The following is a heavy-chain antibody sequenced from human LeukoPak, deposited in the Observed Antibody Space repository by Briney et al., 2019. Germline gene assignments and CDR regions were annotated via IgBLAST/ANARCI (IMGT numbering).Heavy chain of an antibody. D-gene: IGHD6-19*01. CDR2: IYPGDSDT. V-gene: IGHV5-51*01. Sequence: GESLKISCKGSGYSFTSYWIGWVRQMPGKGLEWMGIIYPGDSDTRYSPSFQGRVTISADKSISTAYLQWSSLKASDTAMYYCARLGGYSSGWYVSYYWGQGTLVTVSS. J-gene: IGHJ4*02. CDR1: GYSFTSYW. CDR3: ARLGGYSSGWYVSYY.